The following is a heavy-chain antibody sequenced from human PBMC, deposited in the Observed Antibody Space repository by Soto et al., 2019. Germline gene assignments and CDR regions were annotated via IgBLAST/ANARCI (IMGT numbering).Heavy chain of an antibody. V-gene: IGHV3-23*01. Sequence: EVQLLESGGGLVQPGGSLRLSCAASGFTFSSYAMSWVRQAPGKGLEWVSAISGSGGSTYYAASVKGRFTISRDNSNNTLYVQMNSLRAEDTAVYYCAKYYCSSTSCYAGDWYFDLWGRGTLVTVSS. CDR3: AKYYCSSTSCYAGDWYFDL. J-gene: IGHJ2*01. CDR1: GFTFSSYA. CDR2: ISGSGGST. D-gene: IGHD2-2*01.